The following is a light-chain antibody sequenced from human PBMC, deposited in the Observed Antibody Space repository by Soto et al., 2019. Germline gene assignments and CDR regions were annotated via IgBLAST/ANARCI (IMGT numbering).Light chain of an antibody. CDR3: SLYISGSTYV. Sequence: QSALTQPASVSGSPGQSITISCTGTRSDVGGYNFVSWYQQPPGTAPKLIMFEVSNRPSGVPDRFSGSKSGSSASLSISGLQAEDEADYYCSLYISGSTYVFGTGTKLTVL. V-gene: IGLV2-18*01. J-gene: IGLJ1*01. CDR2: EVS. CDR1: RSDVGGYNF.